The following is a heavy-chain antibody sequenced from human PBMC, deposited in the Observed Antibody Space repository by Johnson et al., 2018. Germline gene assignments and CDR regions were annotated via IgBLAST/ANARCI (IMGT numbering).Heavy chain of an antibody. J-gene: IGHJ6*03. D-gene: IGHD6-19*01. V-gene: IGHV3-30-3*01. CDR3: ARGRIAVAGTVGYYYYYMDV. CDR1: GFTFSSYA. CDR2: ISSDGSTT. Sequence: QVQLVQSGGGVVQPGRSLRLSCEASGFTFSSYAMHWVRPAPGNGLEWVAVISSDGSTTYDADSVKVSFTISRDNSKNTLYLQMNSLRAEDKDVYYCARGRIAVAGTVGYYYYYMDVWGKGTTVTVSS.